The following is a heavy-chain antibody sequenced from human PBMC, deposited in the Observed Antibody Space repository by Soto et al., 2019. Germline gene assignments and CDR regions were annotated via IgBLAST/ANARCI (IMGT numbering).Heavy chain of an antibody. J-gene: IGHJ5*01. CDR2: ISASGGRP. Sequence: DVQLLDSGGGLVQPGGSLRLSCAASGFTFSSYTMSWVRQAPGKGLEWVSSISASGGRPSYADSVQGRFIISKDNRMNTVYLQMGSLRAEDTAMYYCAKARCSTRDCYDPDSWGQGTLVSVFS. CDR3: AKARCSTRDCYDPDS. V-gene: IGHV3-23*01. CDR1: GFTFSSYT. D-gene: IGHD2-2*01.